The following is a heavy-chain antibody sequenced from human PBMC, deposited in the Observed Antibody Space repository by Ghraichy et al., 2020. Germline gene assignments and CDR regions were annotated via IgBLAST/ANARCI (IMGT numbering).Heavy chain of an antibody. D-gene: IGHD2-2*01. CDR2: ISTSGST. J-gene: IGHJ4*02. V-gene: IGHV4-4*07. CDR3: ARDTKYIVS. CDR1: GGSISTYY. Sequence: ESLNISCTVSGGSISTYYWSWIRQPAGKGLEWIGRISTSGSTNYNPSLKSRVTMSVDTSKNQFSLNLSSVTAADTAVYFCARDTKYIVSWGQGTLVTVSS.